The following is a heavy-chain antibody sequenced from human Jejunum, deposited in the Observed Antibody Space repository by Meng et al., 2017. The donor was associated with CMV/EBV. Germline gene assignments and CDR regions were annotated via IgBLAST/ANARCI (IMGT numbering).Heavy chain of an antibody. CDR2: IDSDGGTQ. D-gene: IGHD5-18*01. V-gene: IGHV3-74*01. J-gene: IGHJ3*02. CDR3: ASWMQFDMNAFDM. Sequence: PQLPLGTKWMHWFRKAPGRGLVWVERIDSDGGTQSYADSVKGQFTISRDNAKKTLYLEINSLRVGATAVYYCASWMQFDMNAFDMWAKGQWSPSPQ. CDR1: QLPLGTKW.